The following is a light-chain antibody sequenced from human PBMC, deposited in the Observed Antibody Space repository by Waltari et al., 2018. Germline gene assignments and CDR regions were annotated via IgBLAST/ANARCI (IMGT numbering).Light chain of an antibody. CDR2: TNI. CDR3: QSFDISLNGAV. V-gene: IGLV1-40*01. J-gene: IGLJ1*01. Sequence: QSVLTQPPSVSGAPGQRVTISCTGGSSNLGTGYDVHWYQQLPGTAPKLLIYTNIYRPSGVPDRFSGSKSGTSASLIIAGLQAEDAADYYCQSFDISLNGAVFGAGTKVTVL. CDR1: SSNLGTGYD.